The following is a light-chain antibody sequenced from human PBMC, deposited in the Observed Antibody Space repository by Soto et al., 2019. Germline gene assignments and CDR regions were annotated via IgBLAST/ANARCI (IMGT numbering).Light chain of an antibody. J-gene: IGKJ3*01. CDR1: QSLLHSDGNTY. Sequence: VMTQTPLSSLVTLGQPASISCRSSQSLLHSDGNTYLSWLHQRPGQPPRLLIRKISNRFSGVPDRFSGAGAGTDLTLHISRVEAEDVGVYYCMQTTLFPFTFGPGTKVEIK. CDR2: KIS. CDR3: MQTTLFPFT. V-gene: IGKV2-24*01.